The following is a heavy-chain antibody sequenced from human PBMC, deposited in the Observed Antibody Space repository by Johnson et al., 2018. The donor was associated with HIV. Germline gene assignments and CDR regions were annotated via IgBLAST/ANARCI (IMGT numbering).Heavy chain of an antibody. CDR2: IYTGGNP. CDR1: GFTVSSNY. D-gene: IGHD6-13*01. CDR3: ARDWSDIAAAVTGAFDV. J-gene: IGHJ3*01. Sequence: VQLVESGGGLIQPGGSLRLSCAASGFTVSSNYMTWVRQAPGKGLEWVSVIYTGGNPYYAASVKGRFTISRDNSKNTLYLQMNSLRAEDTAVYYCARDWSDIAAAVTGAFDVWGQGTMVTVSS. V-gene: IGHV3-66*03.